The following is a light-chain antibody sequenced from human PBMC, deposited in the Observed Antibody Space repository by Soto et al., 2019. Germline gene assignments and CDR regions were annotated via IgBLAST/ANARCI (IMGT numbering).Light chain of an antibody. Sequence: EIGVTQSPGTLSLSPGERATLSCRASPSIISYYLAWYQHKPGQAPRLLIHAASNRATGIPDRFSGSGSGTDFTLTISRLEPEDFAVYYCQQYGTYRPWTFGKGNKVEI. CDR1: PSIISYY. J-gene: IGKJ1*01. V-gene: IGKV3-20*01. CDR3: QQYGTYRPWT. CDR2: AAS.